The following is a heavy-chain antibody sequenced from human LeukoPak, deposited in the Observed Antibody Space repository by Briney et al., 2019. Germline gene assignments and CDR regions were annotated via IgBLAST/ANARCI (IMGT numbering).Heavy chain of an antibody. CDR2: MNPNSGNT. J-gene: IGHJ6*03. CDR3: ARGSLTYDSSGYYYPPYYYYYYMDV. D-gene: IGHD3-22*01. V-gene: IGHV1-8*01. Sequence: GASVKVSCKASGYTFTSYDINWVRQATGQGLEWMGWMNPNSGNTGYAQKFQGRVTMTRNTSISTAYMELSSLRSEDTAVYYCARGSLTYDSSGYYYPPYYYYYYMDVWGKGTTVTISS. CDR1: GYTFTSYD.